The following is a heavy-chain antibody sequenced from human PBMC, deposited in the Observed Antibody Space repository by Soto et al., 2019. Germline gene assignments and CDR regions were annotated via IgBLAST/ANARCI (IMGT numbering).Heavy chain of an antibody. CDR1: GFTFSSYA. CDR2: ISGSGGST. Sequence: GGSLRISCAASGFTFSSYAMSWVRQAPGKGLEWVSAISGSGGSTYYADSVEGRFTISRDNSKNTLYLQMNSLRAEDTAVYYCAKDFRQLVGFDYWGQGTLVTVSS. J-gene: IGHJ4*02. V-gene: IGHV3-23*01. D-gene: IGHD6-13*01. CDR3: AKDFRQLVGFDY.